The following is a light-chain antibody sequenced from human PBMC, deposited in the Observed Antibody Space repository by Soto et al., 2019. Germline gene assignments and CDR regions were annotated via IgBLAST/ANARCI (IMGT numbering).Light chain of an antibody. V-gene: IGKV1-5*03. CDR1: QSISSW. Sequence: DIQMTQSPSTLSASVGDRVTITCRASQSISSWLAWYQQKPGKAPKLLIYKASNLESGVPSRFSGSGSGTEFTLTISSLQPDDFAIYYCQQYDTYTTFGHGTKVEIK. CDR3: QQYDTYTT. CDR2: KAS. J-gene: IGKJ1*01.